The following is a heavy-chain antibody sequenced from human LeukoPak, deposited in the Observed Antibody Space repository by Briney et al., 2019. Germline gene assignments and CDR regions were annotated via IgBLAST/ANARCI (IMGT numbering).Heavy chain of an antibody. Sequence: SETLSLTCAVDGGSFSSYYWSWIRRPPGKGLEWIGEINHSGSTNYNPSLKSRVTISVDTSKNQFSLKLSSVTAADTAVYYCARTYSSSWYGYFDYWGQGTLVTVSS. CDR2: INHSGST. J-gene: IGHJ4*02. D-gene: IGHD6-13*01. V-gene: IGHV4-34*01. CDR1: GGSFSSYY. CDR3: ARTYSSSWYGYFDY.